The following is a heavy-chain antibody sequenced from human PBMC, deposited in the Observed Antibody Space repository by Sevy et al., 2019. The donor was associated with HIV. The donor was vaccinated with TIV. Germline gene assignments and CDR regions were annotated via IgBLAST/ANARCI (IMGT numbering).Heavy chain of an antibody. CDR3: ARAAASALISDY. CDR2: IIIGSGNT. CDR1: GFTFTSST. D-gene: IGHD2-15*01. J-gene: IGHJ4*02. Sequence: ASVKVSCKASGFTFTSSTVQWVRQTRGQGLEWIGWIIIGSGNTNSAQGFQGRLTFSRDLSTGTAYMELSSLRSEDTAVYYCARAAASALISDYWGQGTLVTVSS. V-gene: IGHV1-58*01.